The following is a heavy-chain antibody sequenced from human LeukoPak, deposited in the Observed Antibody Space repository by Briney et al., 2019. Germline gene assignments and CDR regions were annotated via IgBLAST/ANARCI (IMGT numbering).Heavy chain of an antibody. CDR1: GYSFTSYG. V-gene: IGHV1-18*01. Sequence: ASVKVSCKASGYSFTSYGITWVRQAPGQGLEWVGYISAYTGNTQSGQNVQGRVTMTTDASTSTAYMELTSLKSDDTAVYFCASGSYYPFDFWGQGTLVTVSS. CDR3: ASGSYYPFDF. J-gene: IGHJ4*02. CDR2: ISAYTGNT. D-gene: IGHD1-26*01.